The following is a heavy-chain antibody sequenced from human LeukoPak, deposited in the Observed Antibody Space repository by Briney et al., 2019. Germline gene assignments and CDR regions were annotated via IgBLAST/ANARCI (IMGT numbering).Heavy chain of an antibody. CDR1: GGSFSGYY. J-gene: IGHJ5*02. CDR2: INHSGST. D-gene: IGHD3-9*01. CDR3: ARGADKGWFDP. V-gene: IGHV4-34*01. Sequence: SENLSLTCAVYGGSFSGYYWSWIRQPPGKGLEWIGEINHSGSTNYNPSLKSRVTISVDTSKNQFSLKLSSVTAADTAVYYCARGADKGWFDPWGQGTLVTVSS.